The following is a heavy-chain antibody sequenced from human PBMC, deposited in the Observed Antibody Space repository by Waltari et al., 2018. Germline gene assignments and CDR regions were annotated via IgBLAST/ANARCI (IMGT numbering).Heavy chain of an antibody. CDR2: IYTSGST. Sequence: QVQLQESGPGLVKPSETLSLTCTVSGGSISSYYWSWIRQPAGKGLEWIGRIYTSGSTNYNPSLKSRVTRSVDTSKNQFSLKLSSVTAADTAVYYCARVQYSSWNEQRPENWFDPWGQGTLVTVSS. V-gene: IGHV4-4*07. CDR3: ARVQYSSWNEQRPENWFDP. J-gene: IGHJ5*02. D-gene: IGHD6-6*01. CDR1: GGSISSYY.